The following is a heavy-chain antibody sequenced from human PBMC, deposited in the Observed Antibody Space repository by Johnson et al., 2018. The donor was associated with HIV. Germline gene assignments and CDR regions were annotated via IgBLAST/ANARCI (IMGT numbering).Heavy chain of an antibody. D-gene: IGHD5-12*01. CDR2: IRYDGSNK. CDR1: GLTLSRCD. CDR3: ASLYSGYDNDAFDI. J-gene: IGHJ3*02. Sequence: QVLLVESGGGVVQPGGSLRLSCAASGLTLSRCDMHWVRQAPGKGLEWVAFIRYDGSNKYYEDSVKGRFTISRDNSKNTLYLQMNSLRAEDTAEYYCASLYSGYDNDAFDIWGQGTMVTVSS. V-gene: IGHV3-30*02.